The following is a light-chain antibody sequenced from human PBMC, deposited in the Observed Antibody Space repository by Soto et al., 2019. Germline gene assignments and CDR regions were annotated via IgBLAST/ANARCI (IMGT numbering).Light chain of an antibody. CDR1: SSNIGEGYD. CDR3: QSYDSSLTASDVV. V-gene: IGLV1-40*01. Sequence: QSVLTQPPSVSGAPGQRVTISCTGTSSNIGEGYDVHWYQQLPGTAPKILIYGTNNRPSGVTDRFAGSKSGASASLAITALQAEDEADYYCQSYDSSLTASDVVFGGGTKLTVL. CDR2: GTN. J-gene: IGLJ2*01.